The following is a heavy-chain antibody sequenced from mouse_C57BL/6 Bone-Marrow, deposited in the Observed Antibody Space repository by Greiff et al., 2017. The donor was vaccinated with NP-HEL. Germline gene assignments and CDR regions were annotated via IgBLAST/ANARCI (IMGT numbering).Heavy chain of an antibody. CDR1: GYTFTSYG. D-gene: IGHD1-1*02. CDR2: IYPRSGNT. Sequence: LQESGAELARPGASVKLSCKASGYTFTSYGISWVKQRTGQGLEWIGEIYPRSGNTYYNEKFKGKATLTADKSSSTAYMELRSLTSEDSAVFSCVLGGGSDEAWFAYWGQGTLVTVSA. CDR3: VLGGGSDEAWFAY. V-gene: IGHV1-81*01. J-gene: IGHJ3*01.